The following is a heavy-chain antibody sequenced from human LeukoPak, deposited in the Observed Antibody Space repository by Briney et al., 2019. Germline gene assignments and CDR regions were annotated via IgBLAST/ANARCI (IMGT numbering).Heavy chain of an antibody. CDR1: GFTFSSYG. V-gene: IGHV3-30*02. D-gene: IGHD6-13*01. CDR3: AKDPRIAAAGTGGTDLGLY. Sequence: GGSLRLSCAASGFTFSSYGMHWVRQAPGKGLEWVAFIRYDGSNKYYADSVKGRFTISRDNSKNTLYLQMNSLRAEDTAVYYCAKDPRIAAAGTGGTDLGLYWGQGTLVTVSS. CDR2: IRYDGSNK. J-gene: IGHJ4*02.